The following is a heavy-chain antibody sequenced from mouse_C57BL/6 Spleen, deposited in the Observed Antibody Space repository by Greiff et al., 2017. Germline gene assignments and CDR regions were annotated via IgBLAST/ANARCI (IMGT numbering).Heavy chain of an antibody. D-gene: IGHD1-1*01. CDR2: ISGGGGNT. CDR3: ARHGFITTVVAQYAMDY. V-gene: IGHV5-9*01. CDR1: GFTFSSYT. Sequence: EVQGVESGGGLVKPGGSLKLSCAASGFTFSSYTMSWVRQTPEKRLEWVATISGGGGNTYYPDSVKGRFTISRDNAKNTLYLQMSSLRSEDTALYYCARHGFITTVVAQYAMDYWGQGTSVTVSS. J-gene: IGHJ4*01.